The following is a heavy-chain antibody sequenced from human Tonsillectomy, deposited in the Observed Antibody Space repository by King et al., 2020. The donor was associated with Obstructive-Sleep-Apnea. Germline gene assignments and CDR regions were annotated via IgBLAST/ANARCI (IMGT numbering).Heavy chain of an antibody. CDR3: ARGLVLSYGLDY. D-gene: IGHD5-18*01. CDR2: IGTAGDT. J-gene: IGHJ4*02. V-gene: IGHV3-13*04. Sequence: VQLVQSGGGLVQPGGSLRLSCAASGFTFSSYDMHWVRQATGKGLEWVSAIGTAGDTYYPGSVKGRFTISRENAKNSLYLQMNSLRAGDTAVYYCARGLVLSYGLDYWGQGTLVTVSS. CDR1: GFTFSSYD.